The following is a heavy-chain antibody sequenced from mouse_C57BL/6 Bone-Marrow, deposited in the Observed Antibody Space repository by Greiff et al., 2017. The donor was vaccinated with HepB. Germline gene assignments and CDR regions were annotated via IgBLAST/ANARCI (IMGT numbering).Heavy chain of an antibody. CDR2: IYPRSGNT. Sequence: VKLMESGAELARPGASVKLSCKASGYTFTSYGISWVKQRTGQGLEWIGEIYPRSGNTYYNEKFKGKATLTADKSSSTAYMELRSLTSEDSAVYFCARSDGYYVRYWYFDVWGTGTTVTVSS. D-gene: IGHD2-3*01. CDR1: GYTFTSYG. CDR3: ARSDGYYVRYWYFDV. J-gene: IGHJ1*03. V-gene: IGHV1-81*01.